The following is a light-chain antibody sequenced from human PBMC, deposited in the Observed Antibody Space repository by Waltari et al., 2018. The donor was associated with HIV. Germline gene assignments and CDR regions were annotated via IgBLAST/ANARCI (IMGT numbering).Light chain of an antibody. CDR2: EVT. CDR3: ISYISSSSPV. Sequence: QSALTQPASVSGSPGQSITISRDLNDYEYVSWYQRHPGKAPKVIIYEVTNRPSGLSNRFAGSKSDNTATLTISGLQPEDEAEYFCISYISSSSPVFGRGTKVTVL. CDR1: DLNDYEY. J-gene: IGLJ2*01. V-gene: IGLV2-14*01.